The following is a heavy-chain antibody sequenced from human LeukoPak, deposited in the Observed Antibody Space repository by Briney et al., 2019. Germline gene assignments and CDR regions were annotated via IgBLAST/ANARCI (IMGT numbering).Heavy chain of an antibody. Sequence: SETLSLTCTVSGGSISSYYWSWIRQPPGKGLEWIGYIHYSGSTNYNPSLKSRVTTSVDTSKNQFSLKLSSVTAADTAVYYCARGVVVAAFDYWGQGTLVTVSS. CDR1: GGSISSYY. CDR3: ARGVVVAAFDY. CDR2: IHYSGST. D-gene: IGHD2-15*01. J-gene: IGHJ4*01. V-gene: IGHV4-59*01.